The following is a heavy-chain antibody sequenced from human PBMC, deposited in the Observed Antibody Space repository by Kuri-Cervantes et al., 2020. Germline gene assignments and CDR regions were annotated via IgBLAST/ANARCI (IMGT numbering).Heavy chain of an antibody. V-gene: IGHV1-3*01. Sequence: ASVKVSCKASGYTFTTYAIHWVRQVPGQRLEWLGWINAGNGNTRYSPKFQGRVSLTRDTSASTAYMELSSLRSEDTAVYYCAREAPTMYSSSWYGSGGIGGFQHWGQGTLVTVSS. CDR1: GYTFTTYA. CDR3: AREAPTMYSSSWYGSGGIGGFQH. J-gene: IGHJ1*01. D-gene: IGHD6-13*01. CDR2: INAGNGNT.